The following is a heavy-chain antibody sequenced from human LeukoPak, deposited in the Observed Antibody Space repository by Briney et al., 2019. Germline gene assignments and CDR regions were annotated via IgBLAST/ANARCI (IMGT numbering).Heavy chain of an antibody. CDR3: ARDQWELLNYYYYGMDV. CDR2: IKQDGSEK. J-gene: IGHJ6*02. CDR1: GFTFSSYW. Sequence: GSLRLSCAASGFTFSSYWMNWARQAPGKGLEWVANIKQDGSEKYYVDSVKGRFTISRDNAKNSLYLQMNSLRAEDTAVYYCARDQWELLNYYYYGMDVWGQGTTVTVSS. V-gene: IGHV3-7*01. D-gene: IGHD1-26*01.